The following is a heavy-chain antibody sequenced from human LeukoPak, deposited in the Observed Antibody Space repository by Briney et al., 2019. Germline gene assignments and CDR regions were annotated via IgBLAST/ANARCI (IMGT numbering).Heavy chain of an antibody. Sequence: SETLSLTCTVSGGPISSYYWSWIRQPPGKGLEWIGYIYYSGSTNYNPSLKSRVTISVDTSKNQFSLKLSSVTAADTAVYYCARVCYDSSCDYWGQGTLVTVSS. D-gene: IGHD3-22*01. J-gene: IGHJ4*02. V-gene: IGHV4-59*01. CDR1: GGPISSYY. CDR2: IYYSGST. CDR3: ARVCYDSSCDY.